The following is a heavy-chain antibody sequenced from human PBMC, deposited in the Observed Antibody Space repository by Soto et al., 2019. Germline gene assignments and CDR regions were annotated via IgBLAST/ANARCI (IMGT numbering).Heavy chain of an antibody. J-gene: IGHJ3*02. CDR3: AREGGGIVVGANIASPFDI. CDR2: ISAYNGNT. D-gene: IGHD1-26*01. Sequence: QFQLVQSGAEVKKPGASVKVSCKPSGYTFTSYGISWLRQAPGQGLEWMGWISAYNGNTHYAQKLQGRVTMTTDTPTSTAYMEVRGLRSDDTAVYYCAREGGGIVVGANIASPFDIWGQGTMVTVSS. V-gene: IGHV1-18*01. CDR1: GYTFTSYG.